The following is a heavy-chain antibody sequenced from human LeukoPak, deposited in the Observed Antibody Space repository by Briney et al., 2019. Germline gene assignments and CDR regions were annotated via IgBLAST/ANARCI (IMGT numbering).Heavy chain of an antibody. CDR3: ARVAYCGGDCYHSEGRRNWYFDL. CDR1: GFSFSSYS. CDR2: ISGSGKYI. D-gene: IGHD2-21*02. Sequence: PGGSLRLSCAASGFSFSSYSMIWVRQAPGKGLEWVSSISGSGKYIYYADSVKGRFTISRDNAKNSLYLQMNSLRAEDTAVYYCARVAYCGGDCYHSEGRRNWYFDLWGRGTLVTVSS. V-gene: IGHV3-21*01. J-gene: IGHJ2*01.